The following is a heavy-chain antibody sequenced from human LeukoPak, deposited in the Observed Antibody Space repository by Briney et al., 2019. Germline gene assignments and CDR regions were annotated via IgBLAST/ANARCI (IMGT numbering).Heavy chain of an antibody. J-gene: IGHJ4*02. CDR1: GYNFIGFY. CDR2: INPNSGET. Sequence: ASVKVSCKASGYNFIGFYMHWVRQAPGQSLEWMGRINPNSGETSFALSFQGRVTMTRDTSINTAYMELGRLTSDDTAVYFCARGATRLATAGAEFASWGQGTLVIVSS. D-gene: IGHD6-13*01. V-gene: IGHV1-2*06. CDR3: ARGATRLATAGAEFAS.